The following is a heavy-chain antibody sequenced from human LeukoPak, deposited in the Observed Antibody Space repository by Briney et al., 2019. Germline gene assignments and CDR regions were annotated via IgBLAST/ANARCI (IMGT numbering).Heavy chain of an antibody. J-gene: IGHJ6*02. CDR3: ARGGGLDV. D-gene: IGHD3-16*01. CDR1: GFTFSGYA. Sequence: GGSLRLSCAASGFTFSGYAMTWVRQAPGKGLQWVSYISMSGSDIYYADSVKGRFTISRDNAKNSLYLQMSNLRAEDTAVYFCARGGGLDVWGQGATVTVSS. V-gene: IGHV3-48*03. CDR2: ISMSGSDI.